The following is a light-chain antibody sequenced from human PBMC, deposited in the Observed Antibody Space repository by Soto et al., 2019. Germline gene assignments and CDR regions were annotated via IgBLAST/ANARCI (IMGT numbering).Light chain of an antibody. CDR1: QGISTY. CDR3: QQANSFPLT. V-gene: IGKV1-12*01. CDR2: AAS. Sequence: DIQMTQSPSSLSASVGDRVTITCRASQGISTYLNWYQQKPGKAPQYLIQAASTLASGVPSRFSGSGSGTDFTLTISSLQPEDFATYYCQQANSFPLTFGGGTKVDIK. J-gene: IGKJ4*01.